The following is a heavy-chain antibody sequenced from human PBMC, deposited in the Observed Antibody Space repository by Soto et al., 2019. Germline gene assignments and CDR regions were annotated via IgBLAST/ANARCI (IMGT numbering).Heavy chain of an antibody. J-gene: IGHJ4*02. V-gene: IGHV4-31*03. CDR2: IYYSGST. Sequence: SETLSLTCTVSGGSISSGGYYWSWIRQHPGKGLEWIGYIYYSGSTYYNPSLKSRVTISVDTSKNQFSLKLSSVTAADAAVYYCARESVGNPSPPFDYWGQGTLVTVSS. D-gene: IGHD2-15*01. CDR3: ARESVGNPSPPFDY. CDR1: GGSISSGGYY.